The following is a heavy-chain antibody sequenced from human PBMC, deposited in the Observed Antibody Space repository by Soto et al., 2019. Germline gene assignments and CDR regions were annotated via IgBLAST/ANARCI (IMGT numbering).Heavy chain of an antibody. V-gene: IGHV1-69*01. J-gene: IGHJ6*02. Sequence: QVQLVQSGAEVKKPGSSVKVSCKASGGTFSSYAISWVRQAPGQGLEWMGGIIPIFGTANYAQKFQGRVTITADDSTITAYMELSSLGSEDTAVYHCSRVMYSSSSAYYYYCIDVLGQWTTVTVSS. CDR3: SRVMYSSSSAYYYYCIDV. CDR1: GGTFSSYA. CDR2: IIPIFGTA. D-gene: IGHD6-6*01.